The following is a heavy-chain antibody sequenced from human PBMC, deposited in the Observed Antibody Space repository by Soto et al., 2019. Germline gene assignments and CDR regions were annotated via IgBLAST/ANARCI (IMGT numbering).Heavy chain of an antibody. Sequence: EVQMVESGGGLVQPGGSLRLSCAASGFTFSSYDMHWVRQVIGKGLEWVSGIGSGGDTYYPGSVKGRFPISRENAKNSFYLQMTSLRAGETAIYSCARAGAVAGTALEYWGQGTLVAFSS. CDR3: ARAGAVAGTALEY. V-gene: IGHV3-13*04. J-gene: IGHJ4*02. D-gene: IGHD6-19*01. CDR2: IGSGGDT. CDR1: GFTFSSYD.